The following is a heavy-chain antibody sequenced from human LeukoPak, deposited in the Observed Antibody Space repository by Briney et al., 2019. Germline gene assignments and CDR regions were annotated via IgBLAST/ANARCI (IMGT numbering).Heavy chain of an antibody. CDR1: GFTFSSYW. Sequence: GGSLRLSCKASGFTFSSYWMHWVRQIPGKGLAWVSRINGDGSDTNSADSVKGRFTISRDNAKNTLYLQMNSLRAEDTAVYYCVRGLGSGYSYTYGVYWGQGTLVTVSS. V-gene: IGHV3-74*01. D-gene: IGHD5-18*01. CDR2: INGDGSDT. J-gene: IGHJ4*02. CDR3: VRGLGSGYSYTYGVY.